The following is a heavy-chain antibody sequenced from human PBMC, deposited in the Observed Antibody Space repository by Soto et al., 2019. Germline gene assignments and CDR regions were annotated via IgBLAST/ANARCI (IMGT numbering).Heavy chain of an antibody. CDR1: GYTFTSYG. Sequence: SVKVSCKASGYTFTSYGISWVRQAPGQGLEWMGRIISILGIANYAQKFQGRVTITADKSTSTAYMELSSLRSEDTAVYYCARDRVAVAGNIYFDYWGQGTLVTVSS. CDR2: IISILGIA. CDR3: ARDRVAVAGNIYFDY. J-gene: IGHJ4*02. D-gene: IGHD6-19*01. V-gene: IGHV1-69*04.